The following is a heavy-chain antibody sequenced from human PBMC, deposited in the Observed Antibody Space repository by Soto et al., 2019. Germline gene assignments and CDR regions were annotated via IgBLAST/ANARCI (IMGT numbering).Heavy chain of an antibody. Sequence: EVLLVESGGGMVQPGGSLKLSCAASGFVFKDSSIHWVRQASGKGLEWVGRIRDRAYSYATAYAESVKGRFTISRDDSNNTAYLQMSCLKSEDTAIYYCTRLISAAHDYWGQGTLVTVSS. CDR2: IRDRAYSYAT. V-gene: IGHV3-73*01. CDR1: GFVFKDSS. CDR3: TRLISAAHDY. J-gene: IGHJ4*02. D-gene: IGHD3-10*01.